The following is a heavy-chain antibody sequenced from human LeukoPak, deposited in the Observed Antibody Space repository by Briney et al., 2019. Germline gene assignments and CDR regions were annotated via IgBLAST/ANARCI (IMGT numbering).Heavy chain of an antibody. CDR2: SSAYNGNT. V-gene: IGHV1-18*01. D-gene: IGHD3-9*01. CDR3: ASARAGYFDWLLNY. J-gene: IGHJ4*02. Sequence: ASVKVSCKASGYTFTSYGISWVRQAPGQGLEWMGWSSAYNGNTNYAQKLQGRVTMTTDTSTSTAYTELRSLRSDDTAVYYCASARAGYFDWLLNYWGQGTLVTVS. CDR1: GYTFTSYG.